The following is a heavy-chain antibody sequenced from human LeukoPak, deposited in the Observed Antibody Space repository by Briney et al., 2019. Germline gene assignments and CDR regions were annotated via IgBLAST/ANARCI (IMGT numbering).Heavy chain of an antibody. D-gene: IGHD3-9*01. CDR3: ATVSLTPFDY. Sequence: GGSLRLSCVASGFVFSTYGMHWVRQAPGKGLEWVTFLRSDGSNKYYVDSVKGRFTISGDNSKNTLYLQMNSLRPDDTAVYYCATVSLTPFDYWGQGTLVTVSS. CDR1: GFVFSTYG. CDR2: LRSDGSNK. V-gene: IGHV3-30*02. J-gene: IGHJ4*02.